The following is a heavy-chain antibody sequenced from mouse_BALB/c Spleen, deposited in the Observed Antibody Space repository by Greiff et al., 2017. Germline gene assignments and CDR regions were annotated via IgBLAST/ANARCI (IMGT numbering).Heavy chain of an antibody. CDR3: ARWDYYMDY. D-gene: IGHD2-1*01. V-gene: IGHV1S22*01. CDR1: GYTFTSYW. Sequence: LQQPGSELVRPGASVKLSCKASGYTFTSYWMHWVKQRPGQGLEWIGNIYPGSGSTNYDEKFKSKATLTVDTSSSTAYMQLSSLTSEDSAVYYCARWDYYMDYWGQGTSVTVSS. CDR2: IYPGSGST. J-gene: IGHJ4*01.